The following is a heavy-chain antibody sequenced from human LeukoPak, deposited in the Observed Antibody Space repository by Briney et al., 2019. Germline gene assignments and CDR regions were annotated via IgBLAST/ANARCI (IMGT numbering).Heavy chain of an antibody. CDR1: GGSISSYY. CDR2: IYYSGST. CDR3: ARGGYYDWFDP. J-gene: IGHJ5*02. Sequence: PSETLSLTCTVSGGSISSYYWSWIRQPPGKGLEWIGYIYYSGSTNYNPSLKCRVTISVDTSKNQFSLKLSSVTAADTAVYYCARGGYYDWFDPWGQGTLVTVSS. V-gene: IGHV4-59*01. D-gene: IGHD3-22*01.